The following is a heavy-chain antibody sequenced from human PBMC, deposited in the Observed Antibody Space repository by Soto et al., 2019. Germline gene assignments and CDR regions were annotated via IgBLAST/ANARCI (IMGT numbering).Heavy chain of an antibody. Sequence: SETLSLTCAVSGYSISSGYYWGWLRQPPGKGLEWMGSIHHGGSTYYNPSLNSRVTLSIDMTNNHVSLILNSVTAADTAVYYCARVGPWVPYYYDSSPYTFENWFDPWGQGTLVTVSS. CDR2: IHHGGST. J-gene: IGHJ5*02. CDR3: ARVGPWVPYYYDSSPYTFENWFDP. D-gene: IGHD3-22*01. CDR1: GYSISSGYY. V-gene: IGHV4-38-2*01.